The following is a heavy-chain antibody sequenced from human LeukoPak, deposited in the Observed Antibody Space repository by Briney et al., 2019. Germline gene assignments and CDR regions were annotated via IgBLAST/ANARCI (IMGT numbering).Heavy chain of an antibody. CDR1: GFTFSSYS. V-gene: IGHV3-21*01. CDR2: ISSSSSYI. J-gene: IGHJ5*02. Sequence: GGSLRLSCAASGFTFSSYSMNWIRQAPGKGLEWVSSISSSSSYIYYADSVKGRFTISRDNAKNSLYLQMNSLRAEDTAVYYCARNYYDSSGYYYVEGNWFDPWGQGTLVTVSS. CDR3: ARNYYDSSGYYYVEGNWFDP. D-gene: IGHD3-22*01.